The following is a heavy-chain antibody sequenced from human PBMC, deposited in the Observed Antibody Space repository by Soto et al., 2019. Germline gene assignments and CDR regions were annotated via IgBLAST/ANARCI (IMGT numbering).Heavy chain of an antibody. Sequence: QVQLVQSGAEVKKPGASVKVSCKASGYTFTSYYMHWVRQAPGQGLEWMGIINPSGGSTSYAQKFQGRVPMTRDTSTSTVYMELSSLRSEDTAVYYCARDQSYCSSTSCYKDDAFDIWGQGTMVTVSS. V-gene: IGHV1-46*03. D-gene: IGHD2-2*02. CDR2: INPSGGST. J-gene: IGHJ3*02. CDR1: GYTFTSYY. CDR3: ARDQSYCSSTSCYKDDAFDI.